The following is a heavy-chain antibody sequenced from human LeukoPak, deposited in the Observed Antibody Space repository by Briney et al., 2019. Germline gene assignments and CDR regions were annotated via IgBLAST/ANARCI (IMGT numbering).Heavy chain of an antibody. J-gene: IGHJ4*02. D-gene: IGHD6-13*01. CDR1: GFTFSSYA. CDR2: FSGSGGDT. CDR3: ARDLMGIAYRGAFYY. Sequence: GGSLRLSCAASGFTFSSYAMSWVRQAPGKGLEWVSAFSGSGGDTYYADSVKGRFTISRDNAKNSLYLQMNSLRAEDTAVYYCARDLMGIAYRGAFYYWGQGTLVTVSS. V-gene: IGHV3-23*01.